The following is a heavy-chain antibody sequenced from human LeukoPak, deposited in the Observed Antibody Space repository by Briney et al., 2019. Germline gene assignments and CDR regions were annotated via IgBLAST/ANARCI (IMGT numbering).Heavy chain of an antibody. V-gene: IGHV3-74*01. D-gene: IGHD1-26*01. J-gene: IGHJ3*02. Sequence: GGSLRLSCAASGFTFSSYWMHWVRQAPGKGLVWVSRINTDGSSTSYADSVKGRFTISRDNAKNTLYLQMNSLRAEDTAVYYCARDRLWELPGYDAFDIWGQGTMVTVSS. CDR3: ARDRLWELPGYDAFDI. CDR2: INTDGSST. CDR1: GFTFSSYW.